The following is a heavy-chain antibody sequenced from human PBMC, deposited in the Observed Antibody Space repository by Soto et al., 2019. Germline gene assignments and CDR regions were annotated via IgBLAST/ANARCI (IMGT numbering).Heavy chain of an antibody. CDR2: ISAYNGNT. Sequence: KVSCKASGYTFTSYGISWVRQAPGQGLEWMGWISAYNGNTNYAQKLQGRVTMTTDTSTSTAYMELRSVRSDDTAVYYCARDRSYDFWSGYPIPYYYYYGMDVWGQGTTVTVSS. D-gene: IGHD3-3*01. J-gene: IGHJ6*02. CDR3: ARDRSYDFWSGYPIPYYYYYGMDV. CDR1: GYTFTSYG. V-gene: IGHV1-18*01.